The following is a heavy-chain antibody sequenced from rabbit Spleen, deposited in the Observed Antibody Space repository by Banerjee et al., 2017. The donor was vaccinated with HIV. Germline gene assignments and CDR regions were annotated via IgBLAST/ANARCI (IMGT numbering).Heavy chain of an antibody. J-gene: IGHJ6*01. V-gene: IGHV1S45*01. CDR1: GFTLSSYW. CDR2: INTITGKA. CDR3: ARDAGTSFSTYGMDL. D-gene: IGHD8-1*01. Sequence: QEQLVESGGDLVKPEGSLTLTCTASGFTLSSYWMFWVRQAPGKGLEWIACINTITGKAVYANWAKGRSTFSKISSTTVTLQMTSLTVADTATYFCARDAGTSFSTYGMDLWGQGTLVTVS.